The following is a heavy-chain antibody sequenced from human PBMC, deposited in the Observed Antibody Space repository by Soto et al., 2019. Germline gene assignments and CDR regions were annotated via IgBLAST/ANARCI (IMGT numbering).Heavy chain of an antibody. CDR1: GFTFSSYG. J-gene: IGHJ6*03. Sequence: PGGSLRLSCAASGFTFSSYGMHWVRQAPGKGLEWVAVIWYDGSNKYYADSVKGRFTISRDNSKNTLYLQMNSLRAEDTAVYYCAKRIWDCSGGSCYSAYYYYMDVWGKGTTVTVSS. CDR2: IWYDGSNK. V-gene: IGHV3-33*06. D-gene: IGHD2-15*01. CDR3: AKRIWDCSGGSCYSAYYYYMDV.